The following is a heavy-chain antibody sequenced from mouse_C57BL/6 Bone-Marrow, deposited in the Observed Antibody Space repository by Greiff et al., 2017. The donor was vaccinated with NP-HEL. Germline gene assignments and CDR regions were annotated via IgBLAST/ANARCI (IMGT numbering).Heavy chain of an antibody. V-gene: IGHV1-64*01. J-gene: IGHJ2*01. CDR1: GYTFTSYW. CDR3: ARHYYGNYPDY. CDR2: IHPNSGST. Sequence: VQLQQPGAELVKPGASVKLSCKASGYTFTSYWMHWVKQRPGQGLEWIGMIHPNSGSTNYNEKFKSKATLTVAKSSSTAYMQLSSLTSEDSAVYYCARHYYGNYPDYWGQGTTLTVSS. D-gene: IGHD2-1*01.